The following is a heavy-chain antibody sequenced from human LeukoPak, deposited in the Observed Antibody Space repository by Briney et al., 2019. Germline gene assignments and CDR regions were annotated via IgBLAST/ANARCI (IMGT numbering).Heavy chain of an antibody. CDR1: GFTFSSYS. J-gene: IGHJ4*02. D-gene: IGHD3-22*01. CDR3: ARGSDSSGYYSRSPFDY. CDR2: ISSSSSYI. Sequence: GGSLRLSCAASGFTFSSYSMEWVRQAPGKGLEWVSSISSSSSYIYYADSVKGRFTISRDNAKNSLYLQMNSLRAEDTAVYYCARGSDSSGYYSRSPFDYWGQGTLVTVSS. V-gene: IGHV3-21*01.